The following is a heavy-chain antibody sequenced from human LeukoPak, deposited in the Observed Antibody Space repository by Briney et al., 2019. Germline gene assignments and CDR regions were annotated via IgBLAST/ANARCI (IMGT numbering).Heavy chain of an antibody. CDR1: GGSISNYY. V-gene: IGHV4-4*07. D-gene: IGHD3-10*01. CDR3: ARVLSDYYGSGSWFDP. CDR2: IYFSGIT. Sequence: SETLSLTCTVSGGSISNYYWSWVRQPAGKGLEWIGRIYFSGITNYNPSLMSRVTMSVHKSKNQFSLKLSSVTAADTAVYYCARVLSDYYGSGSWFDPWGQGTLVTVSS. J-gene: IGHJ5*02.